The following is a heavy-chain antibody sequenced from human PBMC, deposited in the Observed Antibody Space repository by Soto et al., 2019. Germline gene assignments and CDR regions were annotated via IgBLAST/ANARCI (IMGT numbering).Heavy chain of an antibody. D-gene: IGHD6-6*01. CDR1: GGSFSGYY. J-gene: IGHJ5*02. V-gene: IGHV4-34*01. Sequence: SETLSLTCAVYGGSFSGYYWSWIRQPPGKGLEWIGEINHSGSTNYNPSLKSRVTISVDTSKNQFSLKLSSVTAADTAVYYCARARGGAARPRSGWFDPWGQGTLVTVSS. CDR2: INHSGST. CDR3: ARARGGAARPRSGWFDP.